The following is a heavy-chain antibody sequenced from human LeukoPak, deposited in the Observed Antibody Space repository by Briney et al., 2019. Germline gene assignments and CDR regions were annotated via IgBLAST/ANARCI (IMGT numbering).Heavy chain of an antibody. V-gene: IGHV3-23*01. CDR1: GFTFSSYA. D-gene: IGHD6-19*01. CDR2: ISGSGGST. J-gene: IGHJ5*02. Sequence: AGGSLRLSCAASGFTFSSYAMSWVRQAPGKGLEWVSAISGSGGSTYYAESVKGRFTISRDNFKNTLYLQMNSLRDDDTAIYYCAKGATSGWLLYWFDPWGQGTLVSVSS. CDR3: AKGATSGWLLYWFDP.